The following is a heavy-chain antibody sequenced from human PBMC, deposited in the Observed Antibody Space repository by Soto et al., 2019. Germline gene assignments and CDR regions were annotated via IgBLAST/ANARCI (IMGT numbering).Heavy chain of an antibody. CDR1: GLTFNIYA. CDR2: ISRYGDFT. J-gene: IGHJ4*02. D-gene: IGHD3-22*01. V-gene: IGHV3-23*01. CDR3: AKDRYLDHDSRGYLFDN. Sequence: EVQLLESGGDLIQPGGSPRLSCAASGLTFNIYAMTWFRQAPGKGLEWVSAISRYGDFTYYADSVEGRFTISRDNSKNTLYLQMNSLRAEDTAVYYCAKDRYLDHDSRGYLFDNWGQGTLVTVSS.